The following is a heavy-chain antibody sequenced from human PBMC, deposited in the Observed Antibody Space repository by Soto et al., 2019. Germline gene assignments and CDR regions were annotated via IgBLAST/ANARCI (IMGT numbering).Heavy chain of an antibody. J-gene: IGHJ3*02. CDR2: IIPIFGTA. CDR1: GGTFSSYA. CDR3: AGGDRTVTTVLAFDI. Sequence: ASVKVSCKASGGTFSSYAISWVRQAPGQGLEWMGGIIPIFGTANYAQKFQGRVTITADESTSTAYMELSSLRSEDTAVYYCAGGDRTVTTVLAFDIWGQGTMVTVSS. V-gene: IGHV1-69*13. D-gene: IGHD4-17*01.